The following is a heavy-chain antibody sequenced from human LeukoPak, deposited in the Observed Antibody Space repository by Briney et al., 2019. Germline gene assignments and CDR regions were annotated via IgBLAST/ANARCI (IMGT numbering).Heavy chain of an antibody. CDR3: ARGVWFGELLHTNYYYYGMDV. V-gene: IGHV4-4*07. Sequence: SETLSLTCTVSGGSISSYYWSWIRQPAGKGLEWIGRIYTSGSTNYNPSLKSRVTMSVDTSKNQFSLKLSSVTAADTAVYYCARGVWFGELLHTNYYYYGMDVWGQGTTVTVSS. D-gene: IGHD3-10*01. CDR2: IYTSGST. CDR1: GGSISSYY. J-gene: IGHJ6*02.